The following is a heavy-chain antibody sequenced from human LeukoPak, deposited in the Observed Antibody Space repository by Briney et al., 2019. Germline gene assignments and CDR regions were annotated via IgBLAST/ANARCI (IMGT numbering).Heavy chain of an antibody. CDR2: ISGSGGST. V-gene: IGHV3-23*01. CDR3: AKALGYCSGGSCYSSFDY. J-gene: IGHJ4*02. Sequence: PGGSLRLSCAASGFTFSGYAMSWVRQAPGKGLEWVSAISGSGGSTYYADSVKGRFTISRDNSKNTLYLQMNSLRAEDTAVYYCAKALGYCSGGSCYSSFDYWGQGTLVTVSS. CDR1: GFTFSGYA. D-gene: IGHD2-15*01.